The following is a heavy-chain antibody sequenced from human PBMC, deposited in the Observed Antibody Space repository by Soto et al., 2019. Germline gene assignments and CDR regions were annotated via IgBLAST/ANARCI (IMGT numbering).Heavy chain of an antibody. CDR3: ARGRFIVTAAIYESWFDP. D-gene: IGHD2-2*02. CDR1: GDSISGGGYS. CDR2: SYHSGST. J-gene: IGHJ5*02. Sequence: SETLSLTCAVSGDSISGGGYSWNWIRQPPGKGLEWIGYSYHSGSTYYNPSLESRVTISVDRSKNQFSLKLTSVTAADTAVYFCARGRFIVTAAIYESWFDPWGQGILVTVYS. V-gene: IGHV4-30-2*01.